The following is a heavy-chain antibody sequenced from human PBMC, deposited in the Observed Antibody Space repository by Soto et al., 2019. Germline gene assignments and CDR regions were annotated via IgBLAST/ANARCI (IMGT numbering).Heavy chain of an antibody. Sequence: GESVKISCKDFGYSFTTNGNAWVRQVPGKGLECMGLIYPHDSDTRYSPFFQGQVTISADNSIHPAYLPWSSLKASDTAMYYCSSLMGLYSSYAFAIGGQGTKVTVSS. D-gene: IGHD3-22*01. CDR1: GYSFTTNG. V-gene: IGHV5-51*01. CDR3: SSLMGLYSSYAFAI. CDR2: IYPHDSDT. J-gene: IGHJ3*02.